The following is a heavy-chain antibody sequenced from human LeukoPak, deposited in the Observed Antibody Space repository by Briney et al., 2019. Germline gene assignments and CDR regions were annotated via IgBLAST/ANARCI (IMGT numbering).Heavy chain of an antibody. D-gene: IGHD5-12*01. CDR3: VKDGGYSGYRDYFDY. CDR2: ISSNGGST. CDR1: GFTFSSYG. J-gene: IGHJ4*02. V-gene: IGHV3-64D*06. Sequence: PGGSLRLSCAASGFTFSSYGMHWVRQAPGKGLEYVSAISSNGGSTYYADSVKGRFTISRDNSKNTLYLQMSSLRAEDTAVYYCVKDGGYSGYRDYFDYWGQGTLVTVSS.